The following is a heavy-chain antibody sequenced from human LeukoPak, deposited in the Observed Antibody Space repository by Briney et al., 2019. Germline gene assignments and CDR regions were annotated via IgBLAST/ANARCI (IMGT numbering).Heavy chain of an antibody. V-gene: IGHV1-2*02. Sequence: ASVKVSCKASGYTFTGYYMHWVRQAPGQGLEWMGWINPNSGGTNYAQKFQGRVTMTRDTSISTAYTELSRLRSDDTAVYYCAREPRGYSYGLDYWGQGTLVTVSS. CDR1: GYTFTGYY. J-gene: IGHJ4*02. D-gene: IGHD5-18*01. CDR2: INPNSGGT. CDR3: AREPRGYSYGLDY.